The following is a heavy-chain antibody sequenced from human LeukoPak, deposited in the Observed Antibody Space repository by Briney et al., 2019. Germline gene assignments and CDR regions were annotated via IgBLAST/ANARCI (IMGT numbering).Heavy chain of an antibody. V-gene: IGHV3-7*01. CDR3: ARSKSYDSSGYYFDY. D-gene: IGHD3-22*01. CDR2: INQYGNDK. Sequence: GGSLRLSCAASGFTFSNYWMSWVRQAPGKGLEWVANINQYGNDKYYADSVKGRFTISRDTSKNTLHLQMNSLRAEDTAVYYCARSKSYDSSGYYFDYWGQGTLVTVSS. CDR1: GFTFSNYW. J-gene: IGHJ4*02.